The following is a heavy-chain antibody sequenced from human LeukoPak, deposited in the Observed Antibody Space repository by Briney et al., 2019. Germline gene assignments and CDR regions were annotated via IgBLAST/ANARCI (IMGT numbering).Heavy chain of an antibody. Sequence: PETLSLTRMVPVGSIISTSYYWGCIRQPPGKGLECIGSIYYSGTTYYNPSLKSRVTISVDTSKNQFSLKLSSVTAADTAVYYCARHPSRYIGGTNFDYWGQGTLVTVSS. CDR2: IYYSGTT. CDR1: VGSIISTSYY. D-gene: IGHD5-12*01. V-gene: IGHV4-39*01. J-gene: IGHJ4*02. CDR3: ARHPSRYIGGTNFDY.